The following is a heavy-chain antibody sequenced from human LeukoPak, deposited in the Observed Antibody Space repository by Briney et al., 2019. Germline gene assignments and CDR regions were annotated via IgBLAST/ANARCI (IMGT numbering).Heavy chain of an antibody. CDR1: GFTFGDYA. D-gene: IGHD3-3*02. CDR2: IRSKAYGGTT. V-gene: IGHV3-49*04. J-gene: IGHJ4*02. CDR3: TRDQGNFGVVHY. Sequence: SGGSLRLSCTASGFTFGDYAMSWVRQAPGKGLEWVGFIRSKAYGGTTEYAASVKGRFTISRDDSKSIAYLQMNSLKTEDTAVYYCTRDQGNFGVVHYWGQGTLVTVSS.